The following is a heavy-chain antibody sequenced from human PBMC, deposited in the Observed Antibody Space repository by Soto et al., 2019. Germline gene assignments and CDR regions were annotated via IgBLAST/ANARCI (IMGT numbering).Heavy chain of an antibody. CDR3: TTDVIVVSVNYGMDV. CDR1: GFNFSNAW. V-gene: IGHV3-15*01. CDR2: IKSKTDGGTT. D-gene: IGHD3-22*01. J-gene: IGHJ6*02. Sequence: EVQLVESGGGLVKPGGYLRLSCAASGFNFSNAWMSWVRQAPGKGLEWGDSIKSKTDGGTTDYAAPVKGRFTISRDDSKNTLYLQMNSLKTENTAVYYCTTDVIVVSVNYGMDVWGQGTTVTVSS.